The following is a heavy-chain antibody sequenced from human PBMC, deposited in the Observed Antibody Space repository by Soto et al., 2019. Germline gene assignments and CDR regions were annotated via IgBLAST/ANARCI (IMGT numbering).Heavy chain of an antibody. V-gene: IGHV1-69*13. CDR3: SREPPIRGDCPSYGMDF. Sequence: ASVKVSCKASGGTFSSYAISWVRQAPGQGLEWMGGIIPIFGTANYAQKFQGRVTSTAEESTSTAYMEQSSLRSEDTAVYYCSREPPIRGDCPSYGMDFWGQGTTVTVSS. CDR2: IIPIFGTA. CDR1: GGTFSSYA. J-gene: IGHJ6*02. D-gene: IGHD2-21*02.